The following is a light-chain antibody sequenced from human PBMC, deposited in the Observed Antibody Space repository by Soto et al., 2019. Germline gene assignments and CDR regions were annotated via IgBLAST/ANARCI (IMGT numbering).Light chain of an antibody. Sequence: QSALTQPASVSGSPGQSITISCTGTSNDIGLYNYVSWYQQHPGKAPKLVIYEVTYRPSGVSDRISGSKSDNTASLTISGLQAEDEADYYCSSYTLSSTWVFGGGTKLTVL. CDR1: SNDIGLYNY. V-gene: IGLV2-14*01. CDR3: SSYTLSSTWV. J-gene: IGLJ3*02. CDR2: EVT.